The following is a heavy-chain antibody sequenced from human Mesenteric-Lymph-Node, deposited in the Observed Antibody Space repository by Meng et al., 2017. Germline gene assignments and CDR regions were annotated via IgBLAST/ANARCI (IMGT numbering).Heavy chain of an antibody. Sequence: GESLKISCAASGFTFSDYYMSWIRQAPGKGLEWVSYISSSGSTIYYADSVKGRFTISRDNAKNTLYLQMNSLRAEDTAVYYCARRRITMIVKGGDAFDIWGQGTMVTVSS. CDR2: ISSSGSTI. CDR3: ARRRITMIVKGGDAFDI. V-gene: IGHV3-11*04. D-gene: IGHD3-22*01. CDR1: GFTFSDYY. J-gene: IGHJ3*02.